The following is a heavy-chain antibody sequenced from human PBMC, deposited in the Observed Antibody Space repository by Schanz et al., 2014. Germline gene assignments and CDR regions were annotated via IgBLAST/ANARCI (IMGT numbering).Heavy chain of an antibody. D-gene: IGHD6-25*01. Sequence: QVQLQESGPGLVKPSQTLSLTCIVSGGSISSGTYYWSWLRQPAGKGLEWIGRIYTSGSTNYNPSLKSRVTKSRDTSKNQSSLKLSAVTAADTAVYYCAREPLSGYNWFDPWGQGSLVTVSS. J-gene: IGHJ5*02. CDR3: AREPLSGYNWFDP. V-gene: IGHV4-61*02. CDR1: GGSISSGTYY. CDR2: IYTSGST.